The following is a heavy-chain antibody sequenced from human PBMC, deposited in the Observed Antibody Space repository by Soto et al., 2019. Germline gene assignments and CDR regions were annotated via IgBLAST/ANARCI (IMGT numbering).Heavy chain of an antibody. D-gene: IGHD3-3*01. CDR3: ASPGNRPLRFLGWLLLDY. CDR1: GFTFSSYS. V-gene: IGHV3-48*01. J-gene: IGHJ4*02. CDR2: ISSSSSTI. Sequence: EVQLVESGGGLVQPGGSLRLSCAASGFTFSSYSMNWVRQAPGKGLEWVSYISSSSSTIYYADSVKGRFTISRDNAKNSLYLQRNGLRAEDTAVYYCASPGNRPLRFLGWLLLDYGAREPWSPSPQ.